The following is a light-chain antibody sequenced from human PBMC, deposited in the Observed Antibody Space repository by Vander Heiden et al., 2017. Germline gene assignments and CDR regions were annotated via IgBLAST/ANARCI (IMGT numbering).Light chain of an antibody. J-gene: IGKJ2*01. CDR3: QQYNGGYT. CDR1: QSISSW. V-gene: IGKV1-5*03. Sequence: DIQMTQSPSTLSASLGDRVTITCRASQSISSWVAWYQQKPGKAPKLLIYKASSLESGVPSRFSGSGSGTECTRTISSLQPDDFATYYCQQYNGGYTFGQGTKLEIK. CDR2: KAS.